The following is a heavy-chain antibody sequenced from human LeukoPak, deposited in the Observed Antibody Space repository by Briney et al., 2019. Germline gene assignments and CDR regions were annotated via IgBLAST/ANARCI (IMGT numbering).Heavy chain of an antibody. Sequence: PSETLSLTCTVSGGSLSSNEYYWGWIRQPPGKGLEWIGSFYSSGSTSSNPSLNSRVTISVDTSRTQLSLKLDSVTDADTAVYYCVRDGQYGSACFDSWGQGILVTVSS. CDR1: GGSLSSNEYY. CDR2: FYSSGST. V-gene: IGHV4-39*07. D-gene: IGHD6-19*01. J-gene: IGHJ5*01. CDR3: VRDGQYGSACFDS.